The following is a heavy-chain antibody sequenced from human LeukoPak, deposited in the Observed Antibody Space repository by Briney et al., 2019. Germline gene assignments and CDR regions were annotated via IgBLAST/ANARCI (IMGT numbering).Heavy chain of an antibody. V-gene: IGHV3-49*04. Sequence: PGRSLRLSCITSGFTFGDYAMNWVRQAPGKGLEWVGFIRNKLNGGTAEYAASVKGRFTISRDDSKSIAYLQMNSLTTEDTAVYYCTREGTPLVITWPAAPNFYYMDVWGKGTTVTVSS. CDR1: GFTFGDYA. J-gene: IGHJ6*03. D-gene: IGHD2-2*01. CDR3: TREGTPLVITWPAAPNFYYMDV. CDR2: IRNKLNGGTA.